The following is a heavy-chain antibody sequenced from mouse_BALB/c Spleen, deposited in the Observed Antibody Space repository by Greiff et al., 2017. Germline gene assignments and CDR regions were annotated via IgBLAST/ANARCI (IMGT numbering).Heavy chain of an antibody. V-gene: IGHV1S56*01. D-gene: IGHD2-1*01. Sequence: VKLQQPGAELVKPGASVKLSCKASGYTFTSYWMHWVKQRPGQGLEWIGWIYPGNVNTKYNEKFKGKATLTADKSSSTAYMQLSSLTSEDSAVYFCARGGNYYAMDYWGQGTSVTVSS. J-gene: IGHJ4*01. CDR2: IYPGNVNT. CDR1: GYTFTSYW. CDR3: ARGGNYYAMDY.